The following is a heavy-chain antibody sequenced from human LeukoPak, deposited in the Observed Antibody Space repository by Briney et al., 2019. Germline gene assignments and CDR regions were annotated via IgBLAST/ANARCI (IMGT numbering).Heavy chain of an antibody. J-gene: IGHJ3*02. D-gene: IGHD3-3*01. V-gene: IGHV4-38-2*02. CDR3: ARDRGSGRGFDI. CDR2: IYHSGST. CDR1: GYSISSGYY. Sequence: SETLSLTCTVSGYSISSGYYWGWIRQPPGKGLEWIGSIYHSGSTYYNPSLKSRVTISVDTSKNQFSLKLSSVTAADTAVYYCARDRGSGRGFDIWGQGTMVTVSS.